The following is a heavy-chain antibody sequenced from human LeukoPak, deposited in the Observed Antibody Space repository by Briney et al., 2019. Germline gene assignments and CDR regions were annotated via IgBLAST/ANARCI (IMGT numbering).Heavy chain of an antibody. Sequence: GSLRLSCAASGFTFSSYAMSWVRQAPGKGLEWVSAISGSGGSTYYADSVKGRFTISRDNSKNALYLQMNSLRAEDTAVYYCAREVDCSGGSCYDYWGQGTLVTVSS. J-gene: IGHJ4*02. CDR1: GFTFSSYA. D-gene: IGHD2-15*01. CDR3: AREVDCSGGSCYDY. V-gene: IGHV3-23*01. CDR2: ISGSGGST.